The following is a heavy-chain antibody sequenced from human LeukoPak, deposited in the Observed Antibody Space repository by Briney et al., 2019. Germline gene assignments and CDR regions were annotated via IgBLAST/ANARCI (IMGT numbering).Heavy chain of an antibody. CDR1: GGSFSGYY. J-gene: IGHJ6*02. V-gene: IGHV4-31*11. D-gene: IGHD4-17*01. CDR2: IYYSGST. Sequence: PSETLSLTCAVYGGSFSGYYWSWIRQHPGKGLEWIGYIYYSGSTYYNPSLKSRVTISVDTSKNQFSLKLSSVTAADTAVYYCARGGRSEGMDVWGQGTTVTVSS. CDR3: ARGGRSEGMDV.